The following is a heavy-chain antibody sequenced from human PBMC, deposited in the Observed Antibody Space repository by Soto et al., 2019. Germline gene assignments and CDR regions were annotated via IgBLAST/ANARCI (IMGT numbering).Heavy chain of an antibody. D-gene: IGHD2-2*01. Sequence: PGESLKISCKGSGYSFTSYWISWVRQMPGKGLEWMGRIDPSDSHTNYSPSFQGHVTISADKSISTAYLQWSSLKASDTAMYYCARRFPHCSSTSCYYYYYGMDVWGQGTTVTVSS. V-gene: IGHV5-10-1*01. CDR1: GYSFTSYW. J-gene: IGHJ6*02. CDR3: ARRFPHCSSTSCYYYYYGMDV. CDR2: IDPSDSHT.